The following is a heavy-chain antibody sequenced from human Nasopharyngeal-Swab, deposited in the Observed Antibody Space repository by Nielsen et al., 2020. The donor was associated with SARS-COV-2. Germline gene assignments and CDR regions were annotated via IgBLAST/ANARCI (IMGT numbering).Heavy chain of an antibody. CDR2: IKQDGSEK. CDR1: TFTFSSYW. D-gene: IGHD4-11*01. CDR3: ARATTVKGVLGDV. J-gene: IGHJ6*04. V-gene: IGHV3-7*01. Sequence: GESLKISCAASTFTFSSYWVSWVRQAPGKGLEWVANIKQDGSEKYYVDSVKGRFTISRDNAKNSLYLQMNSLRAEDTAVYYCARATTVKGVLGDVWGKGTTVTVSS.